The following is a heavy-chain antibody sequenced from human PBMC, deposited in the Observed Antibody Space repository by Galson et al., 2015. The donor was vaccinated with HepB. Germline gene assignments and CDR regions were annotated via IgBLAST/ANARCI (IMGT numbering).Heavy chain of an antibody. CDR1: GFTFRSYA. CDR2: ISGSGGST. CDR3: AKGPDDFWSGYNPGGWFDP. Sequence: SLRLSCAASGFTFRSYAMSWVRQAPGKGLEWVSGISGSGGSTFYADSVKGRFTISRDNSKNTLYLQMNSLKAEDTAVYYCAKGPDDFWSGYNPGGWFDPWGRGTLVTVSS. V-gene: IGHV3-23*01. J-gene: IGHJ5*02. D-gene: IGHD3-3*01.